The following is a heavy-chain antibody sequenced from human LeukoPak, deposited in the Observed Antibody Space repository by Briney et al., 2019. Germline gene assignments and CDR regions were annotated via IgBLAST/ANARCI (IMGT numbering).Heavy chain of an antibody. CDR1: GFTFSSYS. CDR2: ISSSSYI. CDR3: ARSVGATMRKNLYFDY. D-gene: IGHD1-26*01. J-gene: IGHJ4*02. V-gene: IGHV3-21*04. Sequence: GGSLRLSCAASGFTFSSYSMNWVRQAPGKGLEWISSISSSSYIYYADSVKGRFTISRDNSKNTLDLQMNSLRAEDTAVYYCARSVGATMRKNLYFDYWGQGTLVTVSS.